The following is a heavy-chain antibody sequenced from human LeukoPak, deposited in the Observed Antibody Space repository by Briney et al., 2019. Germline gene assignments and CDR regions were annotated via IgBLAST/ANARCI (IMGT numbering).Heavy chain of an antibody. CDR3: TREPNWFDP. Sequence: GGSLRLSCAASGFTFSDAWMSWVRQAPGKGLEWVGRIKSKTYGGTTQYAAPVKGRFTISRDDSKSALYLQMDSLKSEDTAVYYYTREPNWFDPWGQGTLVTVSS. V-gene: IGHV3-15*01. J-gene: IGHJ5*02. CDR2: IKSKTYGGTT. CDR1: GFTFSDAW.